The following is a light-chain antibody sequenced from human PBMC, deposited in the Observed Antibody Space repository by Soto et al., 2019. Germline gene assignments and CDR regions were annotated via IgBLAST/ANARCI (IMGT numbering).Light chain of an antibody. CDR1: QSISFY. J-gene: IGKJ5*01. CDR2: DAS. CDR3: QQRSNWPT. Sequence: EIVLTQSPATLSLSPGERATLSCRASQSISFYLTWYQHKPGQAPRLLIYDASNRVTGIPARFSGSGYGTDFTLTISSLEPEDFAVYYCQQRSNWPTFGQGTRLEIK. V-gene: IGKV3-11*01.